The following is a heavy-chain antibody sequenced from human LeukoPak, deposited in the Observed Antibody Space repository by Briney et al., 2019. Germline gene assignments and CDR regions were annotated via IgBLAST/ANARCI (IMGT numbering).Heavy chain of an antibody. V-gene: IGHV3-21*01. CDR3: ARGLSITMIVVEYDY. CDR2: ISSSSSYI. D-gene: IGHD3-22*01. Sequence: KPGGSLRLSCAASGFTFSSYSMNWVRQAPGKGLEWVSSISSSSSYIYYADSVKGRFTISRDNAKNSLYLQMNSLRAEDTAVYYCARGLSITMIVVEYDYWGQGTLVTVSS. J-gene: IGHJ4*02. CDR1: GFTFSSYS.